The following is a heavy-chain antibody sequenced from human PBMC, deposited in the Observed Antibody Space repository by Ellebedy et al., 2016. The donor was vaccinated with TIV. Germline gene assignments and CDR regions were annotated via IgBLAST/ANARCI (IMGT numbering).Heavy chain of an antibody. J-gene: IGHJ1*01. CDR1: GFTFSSYD. V-gene: IGHV3-48*02. D-gene: IGHD3-22*01. Sequence: GESLKISCAASGFTFSSYDMNWVRQAPGKGLEWISYIGSGSDTIYYADSVKGRFTISRDNAKNSLFLQMKSLRDEDTAVYYCVRVSRSGNYPGWGQGTLVTVSS. CDR2: IGSGSDTI. CDR3: VRVSRSGNYPG.